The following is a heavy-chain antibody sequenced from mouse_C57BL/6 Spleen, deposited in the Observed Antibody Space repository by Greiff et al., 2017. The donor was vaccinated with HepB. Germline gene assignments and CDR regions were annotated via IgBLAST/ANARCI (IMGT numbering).Heavy chain of an antibody. Sequence: VQLQQSGPELVKPGASVKISCKASGYAFSSSWMNWVKQRPGKGLEWIGRIYPGDGDTNYNGKFKGKATLTADKSSSTAYMQLSSLTSEDSAVYVCARGGLLPFMDYWGQGTSVTVSS. J-gene: IGHJ4*01. V-gene: IGHV1-82*01. CDR2: IYPGDGDT. CDR1: GYAFSSSW. D-gene: IGHD1-1*01. CDR3: ARGGLLPFMDY.